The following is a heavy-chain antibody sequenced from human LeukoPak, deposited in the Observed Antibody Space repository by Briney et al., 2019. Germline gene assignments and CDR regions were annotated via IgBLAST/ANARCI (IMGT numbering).Heavy chain of an antibody. Sequence: SQTLSLTCAISGDSVSSNSAAWNWIRQSPSRGLEWLGRTYYRSKWYNDYAVSVKSRITINPDTSKNQFSLQLNSVTPEDTAVYYCARDQSIYSSGWYEPRGLEPNFDYWGQGTPVTVSS. CDR3: ARDQSIYSSGWYEPRGLEPNFDY. CDR1: GDSVSSNSAA. CDR2: TYYRSKWYN. V-gene: IGHV6-1*01. D-gene: IGHD6-19*01. J-gene: IGHJ4*02.